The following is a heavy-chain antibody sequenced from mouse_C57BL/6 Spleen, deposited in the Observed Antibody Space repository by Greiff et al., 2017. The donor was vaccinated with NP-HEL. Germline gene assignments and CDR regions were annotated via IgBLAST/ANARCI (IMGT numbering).Heavy chain of an antibody. J-gene: IGHJ2*01. Sequence: VQLQQSGAELVRPGSSVKMSCKTSGYTFTSYGINWVKQRPGQGLEWIGYIYIGNGYTAYNEKFKGKAPLTSDTSSSTAYMQRSSLTSEDSAIYFCARSGMGSYYFDYWGQGTTLTGSS. CDR3: ARSGMGSYYFDY. V-gene: IGHV1-58*01. D-gene: IGHD2-10*02. CDR2: IYIGNGYT. CDR1: GYTFTSYG.